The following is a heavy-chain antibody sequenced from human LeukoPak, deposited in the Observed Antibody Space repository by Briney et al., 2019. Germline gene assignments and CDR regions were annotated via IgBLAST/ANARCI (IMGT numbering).Heavy chain of an antibody. CDR2: ISYSGST. D-gene: IGHD1-1*01. CDR3: ARQYTSTFRGVRIDWFDP. V-gene: IGHV4-59*08. J-gene: IGHJ5*02. Sequence: PSETLSLTCTVSGDSITSNYWSWIRQAPGKGLELIGYISYSGSTNYSPSLKSRVTISVDMSRNQFSLTLSSVTAADTAVYYCARQYTSTFRGVRIDWFDPWGQGILVTVSS. CDR1: GDSITSNY.